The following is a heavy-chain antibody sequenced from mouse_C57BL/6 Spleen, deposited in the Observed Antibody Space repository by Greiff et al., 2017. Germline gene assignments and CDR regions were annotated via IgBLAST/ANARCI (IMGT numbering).Heavy chain of an antibody. CDR2: IRNKANGYTT. J-gene: IGHJ4*01. CDR1: GFTFTDYY. Sequence: EVQGVESGGGLVQPGGSLSLSCAASGFTFTDYYMSWVRQPPGKALEWLGFIRNKANGYTTEYSASVKGRFTISRDNSQSILYLQMNALRAEDRATYYCARWGGYYEDYAMDYWGQGTSVTVSS. V-gene: IGHV7-3*01. D-gene: IGHD2-3*01. CDR3: ARWGGYYEDYAMDY.